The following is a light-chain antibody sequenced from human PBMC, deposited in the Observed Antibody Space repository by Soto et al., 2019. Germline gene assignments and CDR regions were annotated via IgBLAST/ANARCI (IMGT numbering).Light chain of an antibody. Sequence: EIVLTQSPGTLSLSPGERATLSCRASQSVSSSYLAWYQQKPGQAPRRLIYGASSRATCSPDRFSGSGSGTDFTLTISRLEPEDFAVYYCQQYGSSPPVTFGGGTKVEIK. J-gene: IGKJ4*01. CDR3: QQYGSSPPVT. CDR2: GAS. V-gene: IGKV3-20*01. CDR1: QSVSSSY.